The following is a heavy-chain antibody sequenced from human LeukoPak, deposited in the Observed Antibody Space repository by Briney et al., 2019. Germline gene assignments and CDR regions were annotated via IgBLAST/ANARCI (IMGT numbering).Heavy chain of an antibody. CDR1: GYSISSGYY. CDR2: IYHSGST. J-gene: IGHJ4*02. V-gene: IGHV4-38-2*02. Sequence: SETLSLTCNVSGYSISSGYYWGWIRQPPGKGLQWIGTIYHSGSTYYNPSLKSRVTISVDTSKNQFSLKVNSVTAADTAVYYCAKAFGNNGYFQLPIDFWGQGTLVTVSS. D-gene: IGHD3-22*01. CDR3: AKAFGNNGYFQLPIDF.